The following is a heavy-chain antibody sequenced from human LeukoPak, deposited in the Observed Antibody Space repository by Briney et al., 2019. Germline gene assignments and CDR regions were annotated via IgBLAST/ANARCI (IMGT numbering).Heavy chain of an antibody. CDR2: IYYSGST. J-gene: IGHJ4*02. CDR3: ARFNSGSYQHYFDY. V-gene: IGHV4-39*07. CDR1: GGSISSSSYY. D-gene: IGHD1-26*01. Sequence: SETLSLTCTVSGGSISSSSYYWGWIRQPPGKGLEWIGSIYYSGSTYYNPSLKSRVTISVDTSKNKFSLKLSSVTAADTAVYYCARFNSGSYQHYFDYWGQGTLVTVSS.